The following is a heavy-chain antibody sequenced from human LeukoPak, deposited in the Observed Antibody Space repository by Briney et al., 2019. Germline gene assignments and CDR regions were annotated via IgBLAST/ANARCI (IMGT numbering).Heavy chain of an antibody. J-gene: IGHJ5*02. CDR1: GYTFTSYY. D-gene: IGHD3-22*01. CDR2: INPSGGST. CDR3: ARGSSGLYNWFDP. V-gene: IGHV1-46*01. Sequence: GASVKVPCKASGYTFTSYYMHWVRQAPGQELEWMGLINPSGGSTSYAQKFQGRVTMTRDTSTSTVYMELSSLRSEDTAVYYCARGSSGLYNWFDPWGQGTLVTVSS.